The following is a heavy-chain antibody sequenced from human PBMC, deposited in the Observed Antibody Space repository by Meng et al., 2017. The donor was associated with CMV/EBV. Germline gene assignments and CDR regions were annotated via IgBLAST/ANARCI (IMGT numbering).Heavy chain of an antibody. CDR2: ISSSSSTI. Sequence: GGSLRLSCAASGFTFSSYSMNWVRQAPGKALEWVSYISSSSSTIYSADSVKGRFTIARDNAKDSLYLQMNSLRAEDTAVYYCPRAPQRRNRVYYYYYYGMDVWGQGTTVTVSS. CDR1: GFTFSSYS. CDR3: PRAPQRRNRVYYYYYYGMDV. D-gene: IGHD1-14*01. J-gene: IGHJ6*02. V-gene: IGHV3-48*04.